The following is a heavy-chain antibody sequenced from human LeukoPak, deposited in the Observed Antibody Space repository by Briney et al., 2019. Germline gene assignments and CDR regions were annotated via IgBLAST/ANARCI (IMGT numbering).Heavy chain of an antibody. CDR1: GVSISTSSFY. V-gene: IGHV4-39*02. Sequence: PSETLSLTCTVSGVSISTSSFYWGCIRQRPGMERMWIGSIYCNGNTYDNPSLKSRVPISVDTANTRFSLKLNSVTAADKAVYFCAREASDYGNSWYEGYWIDPWGQGTLVSVSS. J-gene: IGHJ5*02. CDR2: IYCNGNT. D-gene: IGHD6-13*01. CDR3: AREASDYGNSWYEGYWIDP.